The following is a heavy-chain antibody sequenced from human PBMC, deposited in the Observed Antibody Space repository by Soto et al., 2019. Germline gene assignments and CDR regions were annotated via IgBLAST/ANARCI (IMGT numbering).Heavy chain of an antibody. D-gene: IGHD3-16*01. J-gene: IGHJ6*02. CDR1: GGTFSSYA. V-gene: IGHV1-69*13. Sequence: SVKVSCKASGGTFSSYAISWVRQAPGQGLEWMGGIIPIFGTANYAQKSQGRVTITADESTSTAYMELSSLRSEDTAVYYCARGWGEMAPSVGGMDAWGQGTTVTVSS. CDR2: IIPIFGTA. CDR3: ARGWGEMAPSVGGMDA.